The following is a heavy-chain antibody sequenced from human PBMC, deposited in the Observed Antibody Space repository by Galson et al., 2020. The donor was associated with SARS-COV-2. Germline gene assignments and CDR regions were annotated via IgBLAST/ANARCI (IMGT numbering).Heavy chain of an antibody. J-gene: IGHJ6*03. D-gene: IGHD3-3*01. CDR2: ITHSGQA. Sequence: SETLSLTCAVYGESFSPNYWNWVRLSPGRGLEWIGEITHSGQASYSPSLKSRVTISVDTSKNQFSLNLKSVTVADTAVYYCARARPSRSGFYYYYHMDVWGRGTVVTVAS. CDR1: GESFSPNY. CDR3: ARARPSRSGFYYYYHMDV. V-gene: IGHV4-34*01.